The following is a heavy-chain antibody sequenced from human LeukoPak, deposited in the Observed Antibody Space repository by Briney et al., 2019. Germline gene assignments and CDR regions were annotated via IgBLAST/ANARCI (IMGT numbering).Heavy chain of an antibody. CDR1: GFTFDDYA. J-gene: IGHJ3*02. CDR2: ISWNSGSI. CDR3: ATATFGGVIVNGDAFDI. D-gene: IGHD3-16*02. Sequence: GGSLRLSCAASGFTFDDYAMHWVRQAPGKGLEWVSGISWNSGSIGYADSVKGRFTISRDNAKNSLYLQMNSLRAEDTAVYYCATATFGGVIVNGDAFDIWGQGTMVTVSS. V-gene: IGHV3-9*01.